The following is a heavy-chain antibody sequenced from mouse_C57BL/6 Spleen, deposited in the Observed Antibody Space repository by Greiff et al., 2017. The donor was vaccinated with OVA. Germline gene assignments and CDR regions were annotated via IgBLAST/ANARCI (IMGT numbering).Heavy chain of an antibody. D-gene: IGHD2-14*01. V-gene: IGHV5-16*01. CDR3: AREDRGYAMDY. Sequence: EVQLVESEGGLVQPGSSMKLSCTASGFTFSDYYMAWVRQVPEKGLEWVANINYDGSSTYYLDSLKSRFIISRDNAKNILYLQMSSLKSEDTATYYCAREDRGYAMDYWGQGTSVTVSS. CDR2: INYDGSST. CDR1: GFTFSDYY. J-gene: IGHJ4*01.